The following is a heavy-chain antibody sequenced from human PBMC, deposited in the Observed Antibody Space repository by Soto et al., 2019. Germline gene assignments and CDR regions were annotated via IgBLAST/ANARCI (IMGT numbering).Heavy chain of an antibody. CDR3: AKDTNGGSGWYSYGMDV. V-gene: IGHV3-9*01. Sequence: PGGSLRLSCAASGFTFDDYAMHWVRQAPGKGLEWVSGISWNSGSIGYADSVKGRFTISRDNAKNSLYLQMNSLRAEDTALYYCAKDTNGGSGWYSYGMDVWGQGTTVTVSS. CDR1: GFTFDDYA. CDR2: ISWNSGSI. D-gene: IGHD6-19*01. J-gene: IGHJ6*02.